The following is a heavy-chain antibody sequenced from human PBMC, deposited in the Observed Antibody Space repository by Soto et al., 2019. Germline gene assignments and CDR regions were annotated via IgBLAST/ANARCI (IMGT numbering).Heavy chain of an antibody. CDR3: ARSDCTGPHCYSWPVHYGVYV. J-gene: IGHJ6*02. D-gene: IGHD2-15*01. Sequence: QVQLVESGGGVVQPGGSLRLSCTASGFTFNTYGMHWVRQAPGKGLEWVAIIWYDGSNKYHADAVKGRVTISRDNSKNTLYMQMNSLNVEDTAVYYRARSDCTGPHCYSWPVHYGVYVWGQGSTVTVPS. V-gene: IGHV3-33*01. CDR1: GFTFNTYG. CDR2: IWYDGSNK.